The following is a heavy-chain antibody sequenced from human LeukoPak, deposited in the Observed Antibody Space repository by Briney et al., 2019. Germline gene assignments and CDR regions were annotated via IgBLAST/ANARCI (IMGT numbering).Heavy chain of an antibody. CDR3: ARDRPTGASRVFVVQ. D-gene: IGHD2-15*01. V-gene: IGHV3-21*06. CDR2: MSSGSRYI. CDR1: GFSFSTYA. Sequence: GGSLRLSCTASGFSFSTYAMTWVRQAPGKGLEWISSMSSGSRYIYCADSVRGRLTISRDNTKSSLYLLMNNLRAEDTAIYYCARDRPTGASRVFVVQWGQGTPVTVSS. J-gene: IGHJ4*02.